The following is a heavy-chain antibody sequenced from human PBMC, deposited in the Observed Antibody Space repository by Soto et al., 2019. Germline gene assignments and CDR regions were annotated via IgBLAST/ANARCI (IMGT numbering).Heavy chain of an antibody. CDR2: IFSNGKE. J-gene: IGHJ4*02. V-gene: IGHV2-26*01. CDR1: GFSLSNARMG. Sequence: QVTLKESGPVLVKPTETLTLTCTVSGFSLSNARMGVTWIRQPPGKALEWLAHIFSNGKEYYSTSLKSRLTISKDTPKSQVLLTMTNMDPVDTATYYCERIEPGDEGGSFDSWGQGILVTVSS. CDR3: ERIEPGDEGGSFDS. D-gene: IGHD5-12*01.